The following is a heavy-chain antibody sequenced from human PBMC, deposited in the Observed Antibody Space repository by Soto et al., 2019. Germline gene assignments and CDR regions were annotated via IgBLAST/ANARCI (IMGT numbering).Heavy chain of an antibody. Sequence: QVQLVESGGVVVQPGRSLRLSCAASGFTFSSYGMHWVRQAPGKGLEWVAVIWYVGSNKYYSGSVKGRFTISRDNSKDTLYLQMNCLRVEDTAVYYCARYRYSSGWYDLDYWGQETLVTVSS. D-gene: IGHD6-19*01. CDR3: ARYRYSSGWYDLDY. V-gene: IGHV3-33*01. J-gene: IGHJ4*02. CDR2: IWYVGSNK. CDR1: GFTFSSYG.